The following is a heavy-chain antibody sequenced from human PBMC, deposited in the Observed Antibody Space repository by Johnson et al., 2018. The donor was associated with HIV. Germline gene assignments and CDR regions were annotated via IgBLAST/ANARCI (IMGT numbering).Heavy chain of an antibody. Sequence: QVQLVESGGGVVQPGRSLRVSCAASGFIFSSYGMHWVRQAPGKGLEWVAVIWYDGSIKYYVDSVKGRFTISRDNAKNSLYLQMNSLRGDDTALFYCARLSPAHAFDIWGQGTMVTVSS. CDR1: GFIFSSYG. D-gene: IGHD5-12*01. CDR3: ARLSPAHAFDI. CDR2: IWYDGSIK. J-gene: IGHJ3*02. V-gene: IGHV3-33*03.